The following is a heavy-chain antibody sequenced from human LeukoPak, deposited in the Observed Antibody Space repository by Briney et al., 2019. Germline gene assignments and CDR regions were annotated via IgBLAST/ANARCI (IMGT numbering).Heavy chain of an antibody. Sequence: GGSLRLSCAASGFTFSKFAMSWVRQAPGKGLEWVSGISGRGDSTYYADSVKGRFTISRDNSKNTLYLQMNSLRAEDTAVYYCAKDDDYDSSGSDYWGQGTLVTVSS. V-gene: IGHV3-23*01. CDR1: GFTFSKFA. J-gene: IGHJ4*02. D-gene: IGHD3-22*01. CDR2: ISGRGDST. CDR3: AKDDDYDSSGSDY.